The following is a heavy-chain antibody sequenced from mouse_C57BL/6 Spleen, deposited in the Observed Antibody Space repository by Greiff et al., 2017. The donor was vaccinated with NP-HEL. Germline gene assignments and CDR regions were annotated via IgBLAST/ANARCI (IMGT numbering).Heavy chain of an antibody. Sequence: EVKLEESGGGLVQPGGSMKLSCVASGFTFSNYWMNWVRQSPEKGLEWVAQIRLKSDNYATQYAESVKGRFTISRDDSKSSVYLQMNNLRAEDTGIYYCTGGIYYYGSIAYWGQGTLVTVSA. CDR2: IRLKSDNYAT. J-gene: IGHJ3*01. CDR1: GFTFSNYW. CDR3: TGGIYYYGSIAY. D-gene: IGHD1-1*01. V-gene: IGHV6-3*01.